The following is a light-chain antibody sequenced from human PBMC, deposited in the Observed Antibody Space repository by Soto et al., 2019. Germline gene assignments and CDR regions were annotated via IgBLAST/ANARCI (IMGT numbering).Light chain of an antibody. CDR1: QSVSNNY. V-gene: IGKV3-20*01. J-gene: IGKJ5*01. CDR2: GAS. CDR3: QQSYSTPIT. Sequence: EIVLTPSPGTLSLSPGERATLSCRTSQSVSNNYLAWYQQKPGQAPRLLIYGASSRATGIPDRFSGSGSGTDFTLTISSLQPEDFATYYCQQSYSTPITFGQGTRLEIK.